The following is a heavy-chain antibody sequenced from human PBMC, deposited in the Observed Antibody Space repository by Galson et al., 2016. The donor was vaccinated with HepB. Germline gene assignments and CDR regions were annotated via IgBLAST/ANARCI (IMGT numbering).Heavy chain of an antibody. V-gene: IGHV3-23*01. D-gene: IGHD3-9*01. J-gene: IGHJ3*01. CDR2: ISGDGSRK. CDR3: AKDLDDLLAGDTKGALNL. CDR1: GFSFSSHA. Sequence: SLRLSCAASGFSFSSHAMNWLRQAPGKGLEWVSLISGDGSRKSYVDSVKGRFTVSRDNSKNMLNLQMNSLRVEHTAIYYCAKDLDDLLAGDTKGALNLWGHGTRVTVS.